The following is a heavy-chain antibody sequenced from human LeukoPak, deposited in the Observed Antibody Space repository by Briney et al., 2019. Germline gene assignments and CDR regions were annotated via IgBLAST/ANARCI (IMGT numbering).Heavy chain of an antibody. D-gene: IGHD6-19*01. CDR1: GYSLTSGYY. V-gene: IGHV4-38-2*02. CDR2: IFHSGST. Sequence: SETLSLTCTVSGYSLTSGYYWDWIRQPRGKGLEWIASIFHSGSTFYNPSVKSRVTISVDTSKNQFSLTLRSVTAADTAVYYCARETEKQWQYWGQGTMATVSS. CDR3: ARETEKQWQY. J-gene: IGHJ3*01.